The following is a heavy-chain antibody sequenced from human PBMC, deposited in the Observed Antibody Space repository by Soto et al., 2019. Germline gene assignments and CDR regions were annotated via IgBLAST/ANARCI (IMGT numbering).Heavy chain of an antibody. D-gene: IGHD6-19*01. J-gene: IGHJ6*03. CDR1: GYSFTNYG. CDR3: ARDRGVAPPVAGNTHYYYYMDV. V-gene: IGHV1-18*01. Sequence: QDQLVQSGAEVKKPGASVTVSCKASGYSFTNYGITWVRQAPGQGLEWLGWISAFNGNTHYAQKVQGRVTMTTDASTSTAYMDLRSLRSDDTAVYYCARDRGVAPPVAGNTHYYYYMDVWGKGTTVTVSS. CDR2: ISAFNGNT.